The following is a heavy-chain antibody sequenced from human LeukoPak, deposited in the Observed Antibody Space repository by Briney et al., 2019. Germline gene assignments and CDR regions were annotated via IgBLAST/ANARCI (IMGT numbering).Heavy chain of an antibody. D-gene: IGHD3-3*01. CDR1: GFTFSSHG. J-gene: IGHJ4*02. Sequence: GGSLRLSCAASGFTFSSHGLHWVRQAPGKGPEWVAVISYDGSDKYYADSVKDRFTISRDNSKNTLYLQMNSLRTEDTAVYYCACPPFGVVTPNFDYWGQGTLVTVSS. V-gene: IGHV3-30*03. CDR3: ACPPFGVVTPNFDY. CDR2: ISYDGSDK.